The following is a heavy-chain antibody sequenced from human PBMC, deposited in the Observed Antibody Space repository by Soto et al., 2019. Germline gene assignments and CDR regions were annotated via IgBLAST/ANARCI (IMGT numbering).Heavy chain of an antibody. V-gene: IGHV3-30*18. D-gene: IGHD1-7*01. Sequence: QVQLVESGGGVVQPGRSLRLSCAASGFTFSSYGMHWVRQAPGKGLEWVAVISYDGSNKYYADSVKGRFTISRDNSKNTLYLQMNSLRAEDTAVYYCAKDGANWNSYYFDYWGQGTLVTVSS. CDR1: GFTFSSYG. CDR3: AKDGANWNSYYFDY. CDR2: ISYDGSNK. J-gene: IGHJ4*02.